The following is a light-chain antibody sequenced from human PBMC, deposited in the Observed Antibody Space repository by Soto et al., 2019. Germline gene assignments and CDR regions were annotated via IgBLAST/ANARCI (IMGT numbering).Light chain of an antibody. CDR2: AAS. Sequence: DIQLTQSPSFLSASVGDRVTITCRASQGISSYLAWYQQKPGKAPKLLIYAASTLQSGVPSRFSGSGSGTEFTLTISSLQPGDFATYYCQQYNGYSWTFGQGTKVDI. V-gene: IGKV1-9*01. CDR3: QQYNGYSWT. CDR1: QGISSY. J-gene: IGKJ1*01.